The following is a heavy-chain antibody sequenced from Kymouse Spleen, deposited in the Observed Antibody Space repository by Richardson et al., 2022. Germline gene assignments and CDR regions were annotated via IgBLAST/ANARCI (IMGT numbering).Heavy chain of an antibody. D-gene: IGHD5-12*01. Sequence: EVQLVESGGGLVQPGRSLRLSCAASGFTFDDYAMHWVRQAPGKGLEWVSGISWNSGSIGYADSVKGRFTISRDNAKNSLYLQMNSLRAEDTALYYCAKGGHIVATITFFDYWGQGTLVTVSS. V-gene: IGHV3-9*01. CDR3: AKGGHIVATITFFDY. CDR1: GFTFDDYA. J-gene: IGHJ4*02. CDR2: ISWNSGSI.